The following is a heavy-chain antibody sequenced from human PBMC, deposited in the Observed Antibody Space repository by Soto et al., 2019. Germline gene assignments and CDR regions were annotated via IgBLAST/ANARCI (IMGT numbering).Heavy chain of an antibody. V-gene: IGHV3-53*01. CDR3: AGTGIQLCFETSPNRVLHGMDA. J-gene: IGHJ6*02. D-gene: IGHD5-18*01. CDR1: GFTVSSNY. Sequence: PVGSLRLSCAAYGFTVSSNYMSWVRQAPGKGLEWVSVIYSGGSTYYADSVKGRFTISRDNSKNTLYLQMNSLRAEDTAVYYCAGTGIQLCFETSPNRVLHGMDAWGQGPKFPVSS. CDR2: IYSGGST.